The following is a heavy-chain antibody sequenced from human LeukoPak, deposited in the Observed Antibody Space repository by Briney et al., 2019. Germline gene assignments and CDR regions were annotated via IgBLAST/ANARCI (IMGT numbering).Heavy chain of an antibody. D-gene: IGHD3-22*01. CDR1: GFTFSSYG. Sequence: PGGSLRLSCAASGFTFSSYGMHWVRQAPGKGLEWVAVIWYDGSNKYYADSVKGRFTISRDNSKNTLYLQMISLRAEDTAVYYCARDYTGSSGYYSSYYYYGMDVWGQGTTVTVSS. J-gene: IGHJ6*02. CDR2: IWYDGSNK. CDR3: ARDYTGSSGYYSSYYYYGMDV. V-gene: IGHV3-33*01.